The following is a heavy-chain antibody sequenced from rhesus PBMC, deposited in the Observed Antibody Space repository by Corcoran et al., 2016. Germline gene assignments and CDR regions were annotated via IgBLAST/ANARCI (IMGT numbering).Heavy chain of an antibody. J-gene: IGHJ4*01. CDR1: GFSLTTSGMG. CDR3: ARLIAGRGFDY. CDR2: IYWVDDK. Sequence: QVTLKESGPALVKPTQTLTLTCTFSGFSLTTSGMGVGWIRQPPGKALEWLALIYWVDDKRYRTSLKSRLTVTKETSKNQVVLTRSNMDPMDTATYYCARLIAGRGFDYWGQGVLVTVSS. V-gene: IGHV2-152*01. D-gene: IGHD1-1-1*01.